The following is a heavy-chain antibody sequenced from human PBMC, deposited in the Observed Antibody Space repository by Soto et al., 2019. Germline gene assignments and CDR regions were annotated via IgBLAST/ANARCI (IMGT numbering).Heavy chain of an antibody. D-gene: IGHD3-22*01. CDR3: ASHYDSSGYYSRGLDY. Sequence: QVQLVQSGAEVKKPGSSVKVSCKASGGTFSSYAISWVRQAPGQGLEWMGGIIPIFGTADYAQKFQGRVTSTAEESTSTGNMELSSLRSEDTAVYYCASHYDSSGYYSRGLDYWGQGTLVTVSS. V-gene: IGHV1-69*12. CDR2: IIPIFGTA. CDR1: GGTFSSYA. J-gene: IGHJ4*02.